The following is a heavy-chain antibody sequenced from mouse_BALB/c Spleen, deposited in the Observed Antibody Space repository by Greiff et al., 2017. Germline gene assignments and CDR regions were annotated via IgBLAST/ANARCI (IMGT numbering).Heavy chain of an antibody. CDR1: GYTFSSYW. D-gene: IGHD2-3*01. Sequence: QVQLKQSGAELMKPGASVKISCKATGYTFSSYWIEWVKQRPGHGLEWIGEILPGSGSTNYNEKFKGKATFTADTSSNTAYMQLSSLTSEDSAVYYCARGDGYYWYFDVWGAGTTVTVSS. CDR3: ARGDGYYWYFDV. J-gene: IGHJ1*01. CDR2: ILPGSGST. V-gene: IGHV1-9*01.